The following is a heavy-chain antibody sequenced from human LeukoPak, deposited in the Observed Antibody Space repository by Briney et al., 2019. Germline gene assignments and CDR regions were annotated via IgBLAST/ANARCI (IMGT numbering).Heavy chain of an antibody. Sequence: PGGSLRLSCEASGFAFNTYAMHWVRQAPGKGLEWVTLIWHDGSHKFYIDSVRGRFTISRDNSKNTVYLQMNGLRAEDTAVYYCARGIFGSGSYPDYWGQGTLVAVSS. V-gene: IGHV3-33*01. J-gene: IGHJ4*02. CDR2: IWHDGSHK. D-gene: IGHD3-10*01. CDR3: ARGIFGSGSYPDY. CDR1: GFAFNTYA.